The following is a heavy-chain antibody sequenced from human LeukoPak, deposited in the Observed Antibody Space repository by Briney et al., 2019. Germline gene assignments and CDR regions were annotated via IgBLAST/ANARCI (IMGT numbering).Heavy chain of an antibody. Sequence: KSGGSLRLSCAASGFTFSNVWMSWVRQAPGKGLEWVGRIKSKTDGGTTDSAAPVKGRFTISRDDSKNTLYLQMNSLKDEDTAVYYCTTSGVLTGYYLREFDYWGQGTLVTVSS. V-gene: IGHV3-15*01. D-gene: IGHD3-9*01. CDR2: IKSKTDGGTT. CDR3: TTSGVLTGYYLREFDY. CDR1: GFTFSNVW. J-gene: IGHJ4*02.